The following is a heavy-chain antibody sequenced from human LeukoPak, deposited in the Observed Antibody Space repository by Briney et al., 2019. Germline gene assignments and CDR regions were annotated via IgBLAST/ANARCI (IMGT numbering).Heavy chain of an antibody. D-gene: IGHD2-8*01. CDR1: GFTFSSYW. J-gene: IGHJ4*02. Sequence: GGSLRLSCAASGFTFSSYWMHWVRQAPGKGLVWVSRINSDGSSTNYADSVRGRFTISRDNAKNTLYLQMNSLRAEDTAVYYCATKATGGVKNDYWGQGTLVTVSS. CDR2: INSDGSST. V-gene: IGHV3-74*01. CDR3: ATKATGGVKNDY.